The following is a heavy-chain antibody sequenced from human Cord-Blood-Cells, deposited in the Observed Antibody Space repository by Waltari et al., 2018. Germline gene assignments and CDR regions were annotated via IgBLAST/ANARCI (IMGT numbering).Heavy chain of an antibody. V-gene: IGHV4-34*01. J-gene: IGHJ4*02. CDR2: INHSGST. CDR3: ARGHLRGEWGY. CDR1: GGSFSGYY. D-gene: IGHD3-16*01. Sequence: QVQLQQWGAGLLKPSETLSLPCAVYGGSFSGYYWRWARHPPGKGLEWIGEINHSGSTNYNPSLKSRVPIAVDTSKNQFSLKLISVTAADTAVYYCARGHLRGEWGYWGQGTLVTVSS.